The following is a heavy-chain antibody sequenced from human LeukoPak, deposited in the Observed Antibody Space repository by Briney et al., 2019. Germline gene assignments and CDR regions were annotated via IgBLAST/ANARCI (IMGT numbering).Heavy chain of an antibody. D-gene: IGHD3-16*02. CDR2: IYYSGST. J-gene: IGHJ4*02. CDR1: GYSISSGHY. CDR3: ARRPLHLGELSSYYFDY. Sequence: PSETLSLTCAASGYSISSGHYWGWIRQPPGKGLEWIGTIYYSGSTYYNPSLKSRVTISVYTSKNQFSLKLSSVTAADTAVYYCARRPLHLGELSSYYFDYWGQGTLVTVSS. V-gene: IGHV4-38-2*01.